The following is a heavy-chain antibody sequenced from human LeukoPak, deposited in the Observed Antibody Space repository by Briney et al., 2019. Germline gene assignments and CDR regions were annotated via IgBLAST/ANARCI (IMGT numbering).Heavy chain of an antibody. CDR3: ARYCTNGVCYDGLDY. V-gene: IGHV3-48*03. D-gene: IGHD2-8*01. J-gene: IGHJ4*02. CDR1: GFTFSSYE. CDR2: ISSSGSTI. Sequence: PGGSLRLPCAASGFTFSSYEMNWVRQAPGKGLEWVSYISSSGSTIYYADSVKGRFTISRDNAKNSLYLQMNSLRAEDTAVYYCARYCTNGVCYDGLDYWGQGTLVTVS.